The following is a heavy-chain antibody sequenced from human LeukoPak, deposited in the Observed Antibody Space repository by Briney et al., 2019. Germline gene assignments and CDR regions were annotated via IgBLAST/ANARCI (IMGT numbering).Heavy chain of an antibody. Sequence: GALIPSCAASGFIFSDYYMRWIRPAPGEGLGRVSYISNSGSTIYYADSVKGRFTTSRDNAKNSLYLQMTSLRAEDTAVYYCARIVPVAGDIGSYWGQGTLVTAS. CDR1: GFIFSDYY. D-gene: IGHD6-19*01. CDR2: ISNSGSTI. CDR3: ARIVPVAGDIGSY. V-gene: IGHV3-11*01. J-gene: IGHJ4*02.